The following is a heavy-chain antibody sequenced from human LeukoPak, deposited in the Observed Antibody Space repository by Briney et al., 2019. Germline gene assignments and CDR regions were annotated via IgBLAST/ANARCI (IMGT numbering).Heavy chain of an antibody. CDR2: ISYDGSNK. Sequence: GGSLRLSCAASGFTFSSYGMHWVRQALGKGLEWVAVISYDGSNKYYADSVKGRFTISRDNSKNTLYLQMNSLRAEDTAVYYCAKDKVVPAATFDYWGQGTLVTVSS. V-gene: IGHV3-30*18. D-gene: IGHD2-2*01. J-gene: IGHJ4*02. CDR3: AKDKVVPAATFDY. CDR1: GFTFSSYG.